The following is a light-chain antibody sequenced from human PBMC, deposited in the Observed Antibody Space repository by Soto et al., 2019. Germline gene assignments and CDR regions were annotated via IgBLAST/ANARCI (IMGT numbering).Light chain of an antibody. Sequence: EIVWTQSPATLSWSPGERATLSCRASQSVNSGPVGWYQQKPGQAPRLLFYEASGRVTGSPDRFSGSGSGTDFTLIISRLEPEDFAVYYCQQYSRSPITFGQGTRGEI. J-gene: IGKJ5*01. CDR3: QQYSRSPIT. CDR2: EAS. CDR1: QSVNSGP. V-gene: IGKV3-20*01.